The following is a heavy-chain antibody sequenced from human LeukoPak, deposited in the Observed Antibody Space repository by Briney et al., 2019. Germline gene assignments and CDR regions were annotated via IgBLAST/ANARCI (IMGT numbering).Heavy chain of an antibody. CDR3: AKHLNLDYDY. V-gene: IGHV3-23*01. J-gene: IGHJ4*02. CDR2: ISGSGDNK. Sequence: GGSLRLSCAASGFTFSSYTMSWVRQAPGKGLEWVSIISGSGDNKYHAGSVKGRFTISRDNSKNTLYLQMNSLRAEDTAVYYCAKHLNLDYDYWGQGTLVTVSS. D-gene: IGHD3/OR15-3a*01. CDR1: GFTFSSYT.